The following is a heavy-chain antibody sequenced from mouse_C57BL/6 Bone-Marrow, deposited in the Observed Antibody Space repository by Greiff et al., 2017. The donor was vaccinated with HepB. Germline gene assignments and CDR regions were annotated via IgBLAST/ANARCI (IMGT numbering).Heavy chain of an antibody. J-gene: IGHJ4*01. Sequence: QVQLQQSGAELVRPGASVKMSCKASGYTFTSYNMHWVKQTPRQGLEWIGAIYPGNGDTSYNQKLKGKATLTVDKSSSAAYMQLSSLTSEDSAVYFCARSTMITTGNYYAMDYWGQGTSVTVSS. V-gene: IGHV1-12*01. D-gene: IGHD2-4*01. CDR2: IYPGNGDT. CDR1: GYTFTSYN. CDR3: ARSTMITTGNYYAMDY.